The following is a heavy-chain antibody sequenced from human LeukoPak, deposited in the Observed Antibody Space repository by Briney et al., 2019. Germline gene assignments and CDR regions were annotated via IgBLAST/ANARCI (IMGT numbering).Heavy chain of an antibody. CDR1: GGSFSGYY. CDR3: ARSAVLLWFGGFDY. J-gene: IGHJ4*02. V-gene: IGHV4-31*11. Sequence: SETLSLTCAVYGGSFSGYYRSWIRQHPGKGLEWIGYIYYSGSTYYNPSLKSRVTISVDTSKNQFSLKLSSVTAADTAVYYCARSAVLLWFGGFDYWGQGTLVTVSS. CDR2: IYYSGST. D-gene: IGHD3-10*01.